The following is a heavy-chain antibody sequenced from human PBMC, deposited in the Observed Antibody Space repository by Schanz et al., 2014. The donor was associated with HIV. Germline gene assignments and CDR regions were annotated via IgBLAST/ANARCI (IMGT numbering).Heavy chain of an antibody. V-gene: IGHV3-23*01. CDR1: GFTFSTYA. Sequence: EVKLSESGGGLVQPGGSLRLSCVASGFTFSTYAMSWVRQAPGKGLEWVSGMRGRDDSTFYADSVQGRFTISRDNSENTLYLQMISLRVEDTAVYYCAKDAYASKYINWVDPWGQGTLVTVSP. D-gene: IGHD2-2*01. J-gene: IGHJ5*02. CDR3: AKDAYASKYINWVDP. CDR2: MRGRDDST.